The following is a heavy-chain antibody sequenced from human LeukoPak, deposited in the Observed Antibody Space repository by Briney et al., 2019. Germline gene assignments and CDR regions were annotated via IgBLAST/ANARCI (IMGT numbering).Heavy chain of an antibody. CDR1: GDSISSGDYH. CDR2: IYTSGST. D-gene: IGHD3-22*01. V-gene: IGHV4-61*02. J-gene: IGHJ4*02. Sequence: SETLSLTCTVSGDSISSGDYHWSWIRQPAGKGLEWIGRIYTSGSTNYNPSLKSRVTISVDMSKNQFSLKLSSVTAADTAVYYCARGPYYYDSSGNFDYWGQGTLVTVSS. CDR3: ARGPYYYDSSGNFDY.